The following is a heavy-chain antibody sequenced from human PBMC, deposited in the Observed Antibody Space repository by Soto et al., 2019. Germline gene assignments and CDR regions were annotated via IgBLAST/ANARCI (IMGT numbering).Heavy chain of an antibody. CDR2: IYSGGST. D-gene: IGHD3-22*01. CDR1: GFTVSSNY. CDR3: ASSFNYYDSSGYELFDS. V-gene: IGHV3-53*01. Sequence: EVQLVESGGGLIQPGGSLRLSCAASGFTVSSNYMSWVRQPPGKGLEWASVIYSGGSTYYADSVKGRFTISRENYKNTLYLQMNSLRAEDTAVYYCASSFNYYDSSGYELFDSWGQGTLVTVSS. J-gene: IGHJ4*02.